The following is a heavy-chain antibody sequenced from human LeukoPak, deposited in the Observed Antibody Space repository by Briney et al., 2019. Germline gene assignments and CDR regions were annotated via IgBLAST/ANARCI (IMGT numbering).Heavy chain of an antibody. V-gene: IGHV3-66*01. D-gene: IGHD3-10*02. CDR3: AELGITMIGGV. J-gene: IGHJ6*04. CDR1: GFIFSDYS. Sequence: GGSLRLSCAASGFIFSDYSMNWVRQAPGKGLEWVSVIYSGGSTYYADSVKGRFTISRDNSKNTLYLQMNSLRAEDTAVYYCAELGITMIGGVWGKGTTVTISS. CDR2: IYSGGST.